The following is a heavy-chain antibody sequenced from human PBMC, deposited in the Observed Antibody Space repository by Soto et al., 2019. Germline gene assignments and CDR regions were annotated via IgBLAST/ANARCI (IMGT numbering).Heavy chain of an antibody. J-gene: IGHJ3*02. CDR1: GFTFSSYA. V-gene: IGHV3-23*01. D-gene: IGHD6-13*01. CDR2: ISGSGGST. Sequence: GGSLRLSCAASGFTFSSYAMSWVRQAPGKGLEWVSAISGSGGSTYYADSVKGRFTISRDNSKNTLYLQMNSLRAEDTAVYYCAKSGLSSSWYIGAFDIWGQGTMVTVSS. CDR3: AKSGLSSSWYIGAFDI.